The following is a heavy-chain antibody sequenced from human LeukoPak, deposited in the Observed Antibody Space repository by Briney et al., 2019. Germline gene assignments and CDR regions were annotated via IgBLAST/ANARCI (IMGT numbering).Heavy chain of an antibody. J-gene: IGHJ1*01. CDR2: ISYDGSNK. CDR1: GFTFSSYG. D-gene: IGHD3-16*02. CDR3: AKDYRRTAYLQH. V-gene: IGHV3-30*18. Sequence: GGSLRLSCAASGFTFSSYGMHWVRQAPGKGLEWVAVISYDGSNKYYADSVKGRFTISRDNSKNTLYLQMNSLRAEDTVVYYCAKDYRRTAYLQHWGQGTLVTVSS.